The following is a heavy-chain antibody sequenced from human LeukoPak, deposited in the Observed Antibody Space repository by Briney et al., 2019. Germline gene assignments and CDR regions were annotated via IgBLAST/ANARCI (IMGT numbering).Heavy chain of an antibody. Sequence: GSLRLSCAASGFTFTSYWMHWVRQAPGKGLVWVSRVNSDGSSTTYADSVKGRFTISRDNAKNTLYLQMNSLRAEDTAVYYCARGRYYGMDVWGQGTTVTVSS. V-gene: IGHV3-74*01. CDR1: GFTFTSYW. CDR3: ARGRYYGMDV. CDR2: VNSDGSST. J-gene: IGHJ6*02.